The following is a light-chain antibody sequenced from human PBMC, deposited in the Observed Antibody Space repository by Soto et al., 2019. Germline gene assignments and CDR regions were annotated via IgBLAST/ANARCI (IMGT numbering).Light chain of an antibody. CDR1: QSVSKY. CDR2: GAS. Sequence: DIVLTQSPATLSLSPGERATLSCSASQSVSKYLAWDQQKPGQAPRLLIYGASNRATGIPDRFTGSGSGTAFTLTISSLEPEDFAVYYCHHRGEWPRTFGQGTKLEIK. CDR3: HHRGEWPRT. V-gene: IGKV3-11*01. J-gene: IGKJ2*01.